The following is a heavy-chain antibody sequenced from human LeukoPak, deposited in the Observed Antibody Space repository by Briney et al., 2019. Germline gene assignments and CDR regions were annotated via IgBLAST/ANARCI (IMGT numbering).Heavy chain of an antibody. J-gene: IGHJ4*02. CDR1: GGSISPYY. V-gene: IGHV4-59*01. CDR3: ARVGDWNDLDY. Sequence: SETLSLTCTVSGGSISPYYWSWIRQTPGKGLEWIGYILYSGTTTNYNPSLKSRVTISVDTSKNQFSLKLSSVTAADTAVYYCARVGDWNDLDYWGQGTLVTVSS. CDR2: ILYSGTTT. D-gene: IGHD1-1*01.